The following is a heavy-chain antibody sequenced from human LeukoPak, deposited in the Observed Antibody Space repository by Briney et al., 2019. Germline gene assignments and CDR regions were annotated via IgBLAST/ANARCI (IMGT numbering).Heavy chain of an antibody. CDR3: ARDYGYSGYDYYYYYGMDV. V-gene: IGHV4-31*03. CDR2: IYYSGST. CDR1: GGSTSSGGYY. D-gene: IGHD5-12*01. J-gene: IGHJ6*02. Sequence: SETLSLTCTVSGGSTSSGGYYWSWIRQHPGKGLEWIGYIYYSGSTYYNPSLKSRVTISVDTSKNQFSLKLSSVTAADTAVYYCARDYGYSGYDYYYYYGMDVWGQGTTVTVSS.